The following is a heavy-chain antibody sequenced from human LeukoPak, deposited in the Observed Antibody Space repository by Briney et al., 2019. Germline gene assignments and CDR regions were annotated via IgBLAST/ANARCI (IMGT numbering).Heavy chain of an antibody. J-gene: IGHJ6*02. D-gene: IGHD3-16*01. Sequence: GGSLRLSCSASGFTSRSHAMHWVRQAPGKGLEYVSSVSDNGGSTYYADSVKGRFTISRDNSKNTLYLQMNSLRAEDTAVYYCARYTSSPGEGMDVWGQGTTVTVSS. V-gene: IGHV3-64*04. CDR2: VSDNGGST. CDR3: ARYTSSPGEGMDV. CDR1: GFTSRSHA.